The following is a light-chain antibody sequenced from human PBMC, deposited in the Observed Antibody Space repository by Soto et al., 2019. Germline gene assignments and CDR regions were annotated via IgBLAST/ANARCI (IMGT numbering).Light chain of an antibody. J-gene: IGKJ2*01. CDR2: GAS. CDR1: QSVSTN. CDR3: QQCNDWPYT. Sequence: EIVMTQSPATLSVSPGERATLSCRASQSVSTNLAWYQQKPGQAPRLIIYGASTRATGVPARFSGSGSGTEFTLTVNSLQSEDFAVYYCQQCNDWPYTFGQGSKVEI. V-gene: IGKV3-15*01.